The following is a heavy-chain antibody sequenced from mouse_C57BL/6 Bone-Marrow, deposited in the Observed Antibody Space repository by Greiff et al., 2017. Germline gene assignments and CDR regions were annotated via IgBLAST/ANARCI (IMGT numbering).Heavy chain of an antibody. D-gene: IGHD1-1*01. J-gene: IGHJ4*01. CDR2: ISNLAYSI. V-gene: IGHV5-15*01. CDR1: GFTFSDYG. Sequence: EVKLMESGGGLVQPGGSLKLSCAASGFTFSDYGMAWVRQAPRKGPEWVAFISNLAYSIYYADTVTGRFTISRENAKNTLYLEMSSLRSEDTAMYYCARLNYGNAMDYWGQGTSVTGSS. CDR3: ARLNYGNAMDY.